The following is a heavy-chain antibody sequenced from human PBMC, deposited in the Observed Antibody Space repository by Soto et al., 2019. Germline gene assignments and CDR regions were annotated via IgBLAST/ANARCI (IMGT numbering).Heavy chain of an antibody. CDR3: ARDYDSSGYYSFYYYYYGMDV. Sequence: GGSLRLSCAASGFTFSSYAMHWVRQAPGKGLEWVAVISYDGSNKYYADSVKGRFTISRDNSKNTLYLQMNSLRAEDTAVYYCARDYDSSGYYSFYYYYYGMDVWGQGTTVTVSS. J-gene: IGHJ6*02. CDR1: GFTFSSYA. V-gene: IGHV3-30-3*01. D-gene: IGHD3-22*01. CDR2: ISYDGSNK.